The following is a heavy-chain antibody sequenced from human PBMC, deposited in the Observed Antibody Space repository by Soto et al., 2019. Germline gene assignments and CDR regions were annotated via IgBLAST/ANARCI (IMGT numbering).Heavy chain of an antibody. CDR2: ISAYNGNT. Sequence: QVQLVQSGAEVKKPGASVKVSCKASGYTFTSYGISWVRQAPGQGLEWMGWISAYNGNTNYAQKLQGRVTMTTDTSTSTADRELRSLRSDDTAVYYCVGPTMVSLNYYYYGMDVWGQGTTVTVSS. CDR3: VGPTMVSLNYYYYGMDV. CDR1: GYTFTSYG. D-gene: IGHD3-10*01. J-gene: IGHJ6*02. V-gene: IGHV1-18*01.